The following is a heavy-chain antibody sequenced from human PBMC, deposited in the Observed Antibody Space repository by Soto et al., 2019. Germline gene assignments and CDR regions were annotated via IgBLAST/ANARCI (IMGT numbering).Heavy chain of an antibody. CDR3: ARVRENIVATFPYYYGMDV. J-gene: IGHJ6*02. CDR2: IIPIFGTA. V-gene: IGHV1-69*06. Sequence: SVKVSWEASGGTLRSYASNWVRQAPGQGVEWMGGIIPIFGTANYAQNFQGRVTITADKSTSTAYMELSSLRSEDTAVYYCARVRENIVATFPYYYGMDVWGQGTTVTVSS. CDR1: GGTLRSYA. D-gene: IGHD5-12*01.